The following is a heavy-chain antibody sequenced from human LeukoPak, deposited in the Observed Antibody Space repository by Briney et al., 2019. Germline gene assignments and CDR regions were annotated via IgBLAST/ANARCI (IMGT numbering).Heavy chain of an antibody. J-gene: IGHJ3*02. CDR3: AKGWGTSRTFDI. V-gene: IGHV3-23*01. CDR1: GSTFSNYG. Sequence: PGGSLRLSCAASGSTFSNYGMSWVRQAPGKGLEWVSVITGSGGTTYYADSVKGRFTMSRDNSKNTLYLQMNSLRAEDTAVYYCAKGWGTSRTFDIWGQGTMVTVSS. D-gene: IGHD1-26*01. CDR2: ITGSGGTT.